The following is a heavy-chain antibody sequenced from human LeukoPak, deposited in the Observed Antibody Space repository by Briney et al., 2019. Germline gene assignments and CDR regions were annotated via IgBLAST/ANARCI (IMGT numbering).Heavy chain of an antibody. CDR2: INPSGGST. CDR1: GYTFTSYY. CDR3: ARTTIVGASDY. J-gene: IGHJ4*02. V-gene: IGHV1-46*01. Sequence: ASVKVSCKASGYTFTSYYMHWVRQAPGQGLEWMGIINPSGGSTSYAQKFQGRVTMTRDMSTSTVYMELSSLRSEDTALYYCARTTIVGASDYWGQGTLVTVSS. D-gene: IGHD1-26*01.